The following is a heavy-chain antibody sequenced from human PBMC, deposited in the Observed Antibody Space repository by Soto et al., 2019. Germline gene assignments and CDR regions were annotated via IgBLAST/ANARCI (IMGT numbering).Heavy chain of an antibody. CDR1: GYTFTSYA. CDR2: INAGNGNT. Sequence: GASVKVSCKASGYTFTSYAMHWVRQAPGQRLEWMGWINAGNGNTKYSQKFQGRVTITRDTSASTAYMELSSLRSEDTAVYYCARELLTTTGPFDYSGQGTLVTVSS. CDR3: ARELLTTTGPFDY. D-gene: IGHD2-21*01. V-gene: IGHV1-3*01. J-gene: IGHJ4*02.